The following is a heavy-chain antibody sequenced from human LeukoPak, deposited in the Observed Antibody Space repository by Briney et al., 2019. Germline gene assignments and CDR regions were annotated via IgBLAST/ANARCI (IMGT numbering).Heavy chain of an antibody. CDR3: ASNEWSGYYFDY. CDR1: GGSISTSSYY. D-gene: IGHD3-3*01. J-gene: IGHJ4*02. CDR2: MYYSGST. Sequence: SETLSLTCTVSGGSISTSSYYWGWIRQPPGKGLEWIGSMYYSGSTYYNPSLKSRVTISVDTSQNQFSLKLSSVTAADTALYYCASNEWSGYYFDYWGQGTLVTVSS. V-gene: IGHV4-39*01.